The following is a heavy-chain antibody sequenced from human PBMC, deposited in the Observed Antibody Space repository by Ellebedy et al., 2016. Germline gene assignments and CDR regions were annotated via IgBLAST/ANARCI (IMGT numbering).Heavy chain of an antibody. D-gene: IGHD6-19*01. CDR1: GFTFSSSA. CDR3: ANCGVLADGWCNYFDY. V-gene: IGHV3-23*01. Sequence: GESLKISXAVSGFTFSSSAMSWVRQVPGKGLEWVSSIRASGLSTHYADSVKGRFTISRDDSKNTLYLQMNSLRAEDTALYYCANCGVLADGWCNYFDYWGRGTLVTVSS. J-gene: IGHJ4*02. CDR2: IRASGLST.